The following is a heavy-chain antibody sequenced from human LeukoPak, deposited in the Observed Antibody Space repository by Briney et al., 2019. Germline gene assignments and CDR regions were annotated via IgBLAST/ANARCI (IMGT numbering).Heavy chain of an antibody. D-gene: IGHD3-22*01. CDR1: GSTFTNYW. CDR3: ARNRQWLLADY. CDR2: TKQVETEK. J-gene: IGHJ4*02. V-gene: IGHV3-7*04. Sequence: GGSLRLSCAPSGSTFTNYWMSWVRQAPGKGLEWVANTKQVETEKHYADSVKGRFTISRDNAQNSLYLQMNSLRAEDTAVYFCARNRQWLLADYWGQGTVVTVSS.